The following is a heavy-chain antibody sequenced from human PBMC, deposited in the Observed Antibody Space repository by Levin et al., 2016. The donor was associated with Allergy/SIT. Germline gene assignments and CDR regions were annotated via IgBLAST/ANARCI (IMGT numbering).Heavy chain of an antibody. CDR2: INPNSGDT. Sequence: ASVKVSCKASGYTFTGYYMHWVRQAPGQGLEWMGWINPNSGDTNYAQKFQGRVTMTTDTPISTAYMELSRLRSDDTAVYYCATYNWNDWWGFDYWGQGTLVTVSS. CDR3: ATYNWNDWWGFDY. V-gene: IGHV1-2*02. D-gene: IGHD1-1*01. J-gene: IGHJ4*02. CDR1: GYTFTGYY.